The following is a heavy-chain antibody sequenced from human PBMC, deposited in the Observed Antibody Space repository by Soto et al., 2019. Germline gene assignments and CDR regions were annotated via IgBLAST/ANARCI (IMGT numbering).Heavy chain of an antibody. D-gene: IGHD6-19*01. J-gene: IGHJ5*02. CDR2: IYYSGST. Sequence: SETLSLTCTVSGGSISSYYWSWIRQPPGKRLEWIGYIYYSGSTNYNPSLKSRVTISVDTSKNQFSLKLSSVTAADTAVYYCARDDSSGWYNWFDPWGQGTLVTVSS. CDR1: GGSISSYY. CDR3: ARDDSSGWYNWFDP. V-gene: IGHV4-59*01.